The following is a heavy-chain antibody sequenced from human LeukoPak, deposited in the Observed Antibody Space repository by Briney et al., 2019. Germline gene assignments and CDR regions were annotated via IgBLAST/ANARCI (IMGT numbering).Heavy chain of an antibody. D-gene: IGHD3-3*01. J-gene: IGHJ3*02. Sequence: GGSLRLSCAASGFTFSSYSMNWVRQAPGKGLKWVSYISSSSSTIYYADSVKGRFTISRDNAKNSLYLQMNSLRAEDTAVYYCATEPQYDFWSGSPSDAFDIWGQGTMVTVSS. CDR1: GFTFSSYS. CDR3: ATEPQYDFWSGSPSDAFDI. CDR2: ISSSSSTI. V-gene: IGHV3-48*01.